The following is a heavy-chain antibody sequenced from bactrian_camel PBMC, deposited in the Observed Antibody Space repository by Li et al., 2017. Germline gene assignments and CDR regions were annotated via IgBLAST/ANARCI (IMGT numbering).Heavy chain of an antibody. J-gene: IGHJ6*01. CDR1: RYPFSDYC. CDR2: HYHGSGNT. Sequence: HVQLVESGGGSVQPGGTLTLSCVGSRYPFSDYCLAWFRQTPGKEREGVAIHYHGSGNTYYAESVKGRFTMSRDKNVLYLQMDNLRLEDTGKYYCAADYSTWAGCRPVSKSGGFSYWGQGTQVTVS. V-gene: IGHV3S1*01. CDR3: AADYSTWAGCRPVSKSGGFSY. D-gene: IGHD2*01.